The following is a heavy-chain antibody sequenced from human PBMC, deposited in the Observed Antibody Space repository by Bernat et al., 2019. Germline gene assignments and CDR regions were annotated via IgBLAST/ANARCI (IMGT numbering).Heavy chain of an antibody. Sequence: EVQLMESGGGLVKPGGSLRLSCAASGFSFSTYPMGWVRQAPGNGLEWVSSISSSGAYIYYAESMKGRFTISRDNAKNSLYLQMNSLRAEDTALFYCARGSGNYGSYYFDYWGQGSLVTVSS. D-gene: IGHD3-10*01. J-gene: IGHJ4*02. CDR3: ARGSGNYGSYYFDY. CDR1: GFSFSTYP. V-gene: IGHV3-21*01. CDR2: ISSSGAYI.